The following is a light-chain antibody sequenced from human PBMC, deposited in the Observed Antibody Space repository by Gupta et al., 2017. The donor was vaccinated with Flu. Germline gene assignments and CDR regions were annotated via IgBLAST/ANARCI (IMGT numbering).Light chain of an antibody. CDR2: EAS. Sequence: EVVLTQSPATLSLSPGESATLSCRASQRIDNYLAWYQQKPGQAPRLLISEASNRATGIPARFSGSGSGTDFTLTISSLEPQDFGIYYCQQRASWPPFTIGQGTRLEIK. CDR1: QRIDNY. CDR3: QQRASWPPFT. V-gene: IGKV3-11*01. J-gene: IGKJ5*01.